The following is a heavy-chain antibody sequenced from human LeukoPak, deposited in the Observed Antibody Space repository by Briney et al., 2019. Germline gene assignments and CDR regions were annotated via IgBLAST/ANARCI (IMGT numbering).Heavy chain of an antibody. Sequence: GGSLRLSCAASGFTVTSNSMNWVRQAPGKGLEWVSVISTGDEIHYAESVRGRFTISRDSSSNTLSLHMDSLKGEETAIYYCATSQGPGNHWFDPWGQGTLVTVSS. CDR2: ISTGDEI. CDR1: GFTVTSNS. J-gene: IGHJ5*02. CDR3: ATSQGPGNHWFDP. V-gene: IGHV3-53*01.